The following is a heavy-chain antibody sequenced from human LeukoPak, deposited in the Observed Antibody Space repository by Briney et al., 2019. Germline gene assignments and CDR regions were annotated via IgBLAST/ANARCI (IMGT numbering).Heavy chain of an antibody. J-gene: IGHJ4*02. CDR1: GAFIDSPS. CDR3: AKALIPHPRTYTFVY. D-gene: IGHD2-21*01. CDR2: IYISGST. Sequence: SETLSLTSLVPGAFIDSPSGSCIRQPAGKGLEWIGRIYISGSTNYNSSLQSRVTMSVDTSKNQFSLKLTSVIAADTAVYYCAKALIPHPRTYTFVYCGQGTLVTVSS. V-gene: IGHV4-4*07.